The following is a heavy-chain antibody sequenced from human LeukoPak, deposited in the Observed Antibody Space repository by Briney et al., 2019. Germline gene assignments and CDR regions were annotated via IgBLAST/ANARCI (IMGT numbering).Heavy chain of an antibody. CDR3: ARLFSHGCGDY. CDR1: GYTFTSYW. Sequence: GESLKISCRGSGYTFTSYWIGWVRQMPGKGLEWMGIIYPGDSDTRYSPSFQGQVTISADKSITTAYLQWSSLKASDTAMYCCARLFSHGCGDYWGQGTLVTVSS. J-gene: IGHJ4*02. CDR2: IYPGDSDT. V-gene: IGHV5-51*01. D-gene: IGHD1-26*01.